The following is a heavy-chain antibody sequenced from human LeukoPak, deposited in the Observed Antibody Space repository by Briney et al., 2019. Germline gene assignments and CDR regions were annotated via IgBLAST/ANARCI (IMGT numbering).Heavy chain of an antibody. CDR3: ARDTRYCSGGSCYSYYGMDV. CDR2: IIPIFGTA. D-gene: IGHD2-15*01. V-gene: IGHV1-69*05. Sequence: GASVKVSCKASGGTFSSYAISWVRQAPGQGLEWMGGIIPIFGTANYAQKLQGRVTMTTDTSTSTAYMELRSLRSDDTAVYYCARDTRYCSGGSCYSYYGMDVWGQGTTVTVSS. CDR1: GGTFSSYA. J-gene: IGHJ6*02.